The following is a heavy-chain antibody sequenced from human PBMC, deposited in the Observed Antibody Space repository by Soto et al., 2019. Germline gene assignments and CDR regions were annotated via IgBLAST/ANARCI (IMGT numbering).Heavy chain of an antibody. D-gene: IGHD4-4*01. V-gene: IGHV1-69*08. J-gene: IGHJ5*02. CDR3: AGDPDSHYNDSHAASYP. CDR2: IIPIIGII. CDR1: GGTFSTYT. Sequence: QVQLVQSGAEVKKPGSSVKVSCKASGGTFSTYTITWVRQAPGQGLEWMGRIIPIIGIIHYAQWFQGRVTISADKFTGTVYMALTGLRSDDTAVYYCAGDPDSHYNDSHAASYPWGQGTLVTVSS.